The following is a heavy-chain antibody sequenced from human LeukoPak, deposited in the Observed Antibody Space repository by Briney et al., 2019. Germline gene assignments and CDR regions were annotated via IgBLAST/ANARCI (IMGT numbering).Heavy chain of an antibody. J-gene: IGHJ4*02. D-gene: IGHD4-11*01. CDR3: ARGTAVTAGIDF. CDR1: GFAFSTYW. CDR2: INPEGAST. Sequence: GGSLRLSCTASGFAFSTYWMFWVRQAPGKGLVWVSQINPEGASTTYGDPAKGRFTASRDNAKNALHLQMNSLRVDDTAVYYCARGTAVTAGIDFWGQGTLVTVSS. V-gene: IGHV3-74*01.